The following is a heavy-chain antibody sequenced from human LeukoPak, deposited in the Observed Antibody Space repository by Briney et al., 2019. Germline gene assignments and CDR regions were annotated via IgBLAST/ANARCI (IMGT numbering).Heavy chain of an antibody. Sequence: PSETLSLTCTVSGGSISSSSYYWGWIRQPPGKGLEWIGSIYYSGSTYYNPSLKSRVTISVDTSKNQFSLKLSSVTAADTAVYYCAREEKYYYYMDVWGKGTTVTISS. J-gene: IGHJ6*03. V-gene: IGHV4-39*07. CDR2: IYYSGST. CDR3: AREEKYYYYMDV. CDR1: GGSISSSSYY.